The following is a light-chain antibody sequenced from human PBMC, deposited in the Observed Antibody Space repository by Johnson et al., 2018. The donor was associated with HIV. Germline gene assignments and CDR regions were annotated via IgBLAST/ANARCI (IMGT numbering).Light chain of an antibody. V-gene: IGLV1-51*01. CDR1: SSNIGNNY. Sequence: QSVLTQPPSVSAAPGQKVIISCSGSSSNIGNNYVSWYQQLPGTAPKLLIYDNNKRPSGIPGRFSGSKSGTSATLDITGLQTGDEADYSCGTWDSSLRTGFFGSGTKVTVL. J-gene: IGLJ1*01. CDR2: DNN. CDR3: GTWDSSLRTGF.